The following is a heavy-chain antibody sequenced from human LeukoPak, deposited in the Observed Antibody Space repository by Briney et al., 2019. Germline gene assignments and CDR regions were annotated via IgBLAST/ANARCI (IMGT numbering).Heavy chain of an antibody. V-gene: IGHV1-2*02. CDR2: INPNSGGT. CDR1: GYTFTGYY. J-gene: IGHJ3*02. Sequence: ASVKVSFKASGYTFTGYYMHWVRQAPGQGLEWMGWINPNSGGTNYAQKFQGRVTMTRDMSTSTVYMELSSLRSEDTAVYYCASSLPRVGAFDIWGQGTMVTVSS. CDR3: ASSLPRVGAFDI.